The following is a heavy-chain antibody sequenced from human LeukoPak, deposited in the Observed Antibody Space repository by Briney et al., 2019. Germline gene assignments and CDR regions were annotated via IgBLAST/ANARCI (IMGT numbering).Heavy chain of an antibody. CDR2: INTGGTT. Sequence: GGSLRLSCAASGFTFSSYWMSWVRQAPGKGLEWVSFINTGGTTYYADSVKGRFTISRDNSKNTLFLQVNSLRADDTAVYYCARREILGYSYGRGTFNVWGQGTMVTVSS. V-gene: IGHV3-66*01. CDR1: GFTFSSYW. CDR3: ARREILGYSYGRGTFNV. D-gene: IGHD5-18*01. J-gene: IGHJ3*01.